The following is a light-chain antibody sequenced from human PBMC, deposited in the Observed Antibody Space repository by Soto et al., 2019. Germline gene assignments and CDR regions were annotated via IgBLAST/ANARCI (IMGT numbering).Light chain of an antibody. Sequence: EIVLTQSPGTLSLSLGERATLSCRASRSVSSNLAWYQQKPGQAPSLLIYGASTRATGIPARFSGSGSGTEFTLTISSLQSEDFALYYCQQYNNWPAITFVQGTRLEIK. J-gene: IGKJ5*01. CDR2: GAS. CDR3: QQYNNWPAIT. CDR1: RSVSSN. V-gene: IGKV3D-15*01.